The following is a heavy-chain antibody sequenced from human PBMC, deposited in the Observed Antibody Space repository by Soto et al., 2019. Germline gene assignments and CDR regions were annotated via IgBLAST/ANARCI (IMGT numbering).Heavy chain of an antibody. V-gene: IGHV3-53*01. J-gene: IGHJ3*02. CDR1: GLNVSSNY. CDR3: AKDKHGGGAFDI. CDR2: IYSGGST. D-gene: IGHD4-17*01. Sequence: GGSLRLSCAASGLNVSSNYMSWVRQAPGKGLEWVSVIYSGGSTYYADSVKGRFTISRDNSKNTLYLQMNSLRAEDTAVYYCAKDKHGGGAFDIWGQGTMVTVSS.